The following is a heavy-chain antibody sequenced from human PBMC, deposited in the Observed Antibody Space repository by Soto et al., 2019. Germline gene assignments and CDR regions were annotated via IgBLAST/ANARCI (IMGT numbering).Heavy chain of an antibody. D-gene: IGHD2-2*01. CDR2: ISWNSGSI. Sequence: EVQLVESGGGLVQPGRSLRLSCAASGFTFDDYAMHWVRQAPGKGLEWVSGISWNSGSIGYADSVKGRFTISRDNAKNSLYLQMNSLRAEDTALYYCAKARRCSTSCQSRNPGSVAGPDAFDIWGQRTMVTVSS. J-gene: IGHJ3*02. V-gene: IGHV3-9*01. CDR1: GFTFDDYA. CDR3: AKARRCSTSCQSRNPGSVAGPDAFDI.